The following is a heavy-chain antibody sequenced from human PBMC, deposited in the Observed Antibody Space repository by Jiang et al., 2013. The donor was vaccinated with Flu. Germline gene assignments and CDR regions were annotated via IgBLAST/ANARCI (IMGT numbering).Heavy chain of an antibody. V-gene: IGHV4-38-2*02. CDR2: IYHSGST. Sequence: TVSGYSISSGYYWGWIRQPPGKGLEWIGSIYHSGSTYYNPSLKSRVTISVDTSKNQFSLKLSSVTAADTAVYYCARDHYDSSGSQHLNAFDIWGQGTMVTVSS. CDR3: ARDHYDSSGSQHLNAFDI. CDR1: GYSISSGYY. D-gene: IGHD3-22*01. J-gene: IGHJ3*02.